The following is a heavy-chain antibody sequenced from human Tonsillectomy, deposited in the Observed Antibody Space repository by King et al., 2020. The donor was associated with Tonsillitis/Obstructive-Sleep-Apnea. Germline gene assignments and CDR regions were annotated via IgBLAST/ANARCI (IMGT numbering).Heavy chain of an antibody. CDR3: ARGFSRTSYYYYYMDV. CDR2: INHSGIT. CDR1: GGSFSGYY. J-gene: IGHJ6*03. V-gene: IGHV4-34*01. D-gene: IGHD1-14*01. Sequence: VQLQQWGAGLLKPSETLSLTCAVYGGSFSGYYWSWIRQPPGKGLGGSGEINHSGITNYNPSLKSQASISVDTSKNQFSLKLSSVTAADTAVYYCARGFSRTSYYYYYMDVWGKGSTVTVSS.